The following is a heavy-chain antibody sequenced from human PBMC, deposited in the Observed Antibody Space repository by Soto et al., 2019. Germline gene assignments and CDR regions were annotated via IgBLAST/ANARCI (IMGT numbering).Heavy chain of an antibody. D-gene: IGHD5-18*01. CDR2: IYYSGTT. J-gene: IGHJ6*02. V-gene: IGHV4-59*01. CDR1: GGSISSYY. CDR3: ARDSEYIKGMDV. Sequence: SETLSLTCTGSGGSISSYYWSWIRQPPGNGLEWIGYIYYSGTTNYNPSLQSRVTISVDTSKNQFSLKLSSVTAADTAVYYCARDSEYIKGMDVCGQGTTVTASS.